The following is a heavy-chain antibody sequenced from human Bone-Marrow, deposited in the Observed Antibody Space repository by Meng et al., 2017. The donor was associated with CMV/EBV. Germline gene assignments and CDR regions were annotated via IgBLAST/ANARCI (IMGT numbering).Heavy chain of an antibody. V-gene: IGHV3-23*01. CDR3: ARERGYSGYEDY. Sequence: GGSLRLSCAASGFTFSSYAMSWVRQAPGKGLEWVSAITGSGGSTYHADSVKGRFTISRDNAKNSLYLQMNSLRAEDTAVYYCARERGYSGYEDYWGQGTQVTVSS. D-gene: IGHD5-12*01. CDR1: GFTFSSYA. J-gene: IGHJ4*02. CDR2: ITGSGGST.